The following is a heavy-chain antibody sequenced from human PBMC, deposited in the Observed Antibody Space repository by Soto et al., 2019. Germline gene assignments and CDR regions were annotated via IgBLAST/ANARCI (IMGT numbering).Heavy chain of an antibody. J-gene: IGHJ4*02. CDR3: ARGVTAGVDY. D-gene: IGHD1-26*01. V-gene: IGHV1-8*01. Sequence: QVQLVQSGAEVREPGASVKGSCKASGYSFSSLDINWVRQTTGQGLEWMGWMQPRDGRTGYAQKFQGRVTMTRDTSINTAYMELSSLTSDDTAFYYCARGVTAGVDYWGQGTLVTVSS. CDR2: MQPRDGRT. CDR1: GYSFSSLD.